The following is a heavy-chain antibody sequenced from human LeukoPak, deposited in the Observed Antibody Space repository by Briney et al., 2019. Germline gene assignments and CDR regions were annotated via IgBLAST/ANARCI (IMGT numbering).Heavy chain of an antibody. CDR2: ISGSGGST. CDR1: GFILSTYA. J-gene: IGHJ3*02. V-gene: IGHV3-23*01. Sequence: GGSLRLFCAASGFILSTYAMTWVRQAPGKGLEWISAISGSGGSTYYADSVKGRFTISRDNSKNTLYLQMNSLRAEDTAVYCCAKDSTYSSSWPDAFDIWGQGTMVTVSS. D-gene: IGHD6-13*01. CDR3: AKDSTYSSSWPDAFDI.